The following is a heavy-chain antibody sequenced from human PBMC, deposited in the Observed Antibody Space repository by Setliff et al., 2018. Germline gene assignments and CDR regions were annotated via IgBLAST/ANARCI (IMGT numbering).Heavy chain of an antibody. D-gene: IGHD3-10*01. Sequence: SETLSLTCSVSGASISSYFWTWIRQPPGKGLEWIGNIHTSESTKYNPSLKSRVTISIDTSKNQFSLKLSSVTAADTAVYYCARHTIAMSTIISYFDYWGQGTLVTVSS. CDR1: GASISSYF. V-gene: IGHV4-4*08. CDR3: ARHTIAMSTIISYFDY. CDR2: IHTSEST. J-gene: IGHJ4*02.